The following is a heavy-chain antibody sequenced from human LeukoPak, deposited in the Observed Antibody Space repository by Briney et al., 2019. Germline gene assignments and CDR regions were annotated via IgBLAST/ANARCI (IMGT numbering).Heavy chain of an antibody. Sequence: SETLSLTCAVCGGSFSGYYWSWIRQPPGKGLEWIGEINHSGSTNYNPSLKSRVTISVDTSKNQFSLKLSSVTAADTAVYYCARGYRYYYGSGSYYTPRYFDYWGQGTLVTVSS. J-gene: IGHJ4*02. CDR1: GGSFSGYY. CDR3: ARGYRYYYGSGSYYTPRYFDY. CDR2: INHSGST. V-gene: IGHV4-34*01. D-gene: IGHD3-10*01.